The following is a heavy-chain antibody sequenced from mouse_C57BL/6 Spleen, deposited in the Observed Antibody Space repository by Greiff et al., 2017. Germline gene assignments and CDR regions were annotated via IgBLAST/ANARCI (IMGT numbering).Heavy chain of an antibody. Sequence: QVQLKQSGPGLVAPSQSLSITCTVSGFSLTSYGVSWVRQPPGKGLEWLGEIWGDGSANYHSALISRLSISKDNSKSQVFLKLNSLRTDDTATYYCAGGSSYVFDYWGQGTTLTVSS. D-gene: IGHD1-1*01. CDR1: GFSLTSYG. CDR2: IWGDGSA. V-gene: IGHV2-3*01. J-gene: IGHJ2*01. CDR3: AGGSSYVFDY.